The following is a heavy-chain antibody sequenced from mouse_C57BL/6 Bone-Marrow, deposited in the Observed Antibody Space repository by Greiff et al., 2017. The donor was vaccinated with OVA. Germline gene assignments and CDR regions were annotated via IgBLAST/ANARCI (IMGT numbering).Heavy chain of an antibody. J-gene: IGHJ3*01. CDR1: GYTFTSYW. CDR2: IYPGSGST. D-gene: IGHD1-1*01. Sequence: QVQLQQPGAELVKPGASVKMSCKASGYTFTSYWITWVKQRPGQGLEWIGDIYPGSGSTNYNEKFKSKATLTVDTSSSTAYMQLSSLTSEDSAVYYCARYYYGSSSAWFAYWGQGTLVTVSA. CDR3: ARYYYGSSSAWFAY. V-gene: IGHV1-55*01.